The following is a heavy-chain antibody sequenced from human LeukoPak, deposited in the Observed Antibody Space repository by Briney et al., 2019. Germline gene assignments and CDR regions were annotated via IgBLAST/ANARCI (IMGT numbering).Heavy chain of an antibody. CDR1: GYSFTSYW. CDR3: ARLNSGYDFFDY. CDR2: IDPSDSYT. Sequence: GESLKISFKGSGYSFTSYWISWVRQMPGKGPEWMGRIDPSDSYTNYSPSFQGHVTISADKSISTAYLRWSGLKASDIAMYYCARLNSGYDFFDYWGQGTLVTVSS. D-gene: IGHD5-12*01. V-gene: IGHV5-10-1*01. J-gene: IGHJ4*02.